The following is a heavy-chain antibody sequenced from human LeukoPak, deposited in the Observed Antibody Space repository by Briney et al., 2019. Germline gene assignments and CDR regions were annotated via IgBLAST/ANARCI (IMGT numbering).Heavy chain of an antibody. Sequence: GRSLRLSCAASGFTFVDYAMHWVRHSPGKGLEWVSVISWNSGSIGYADSVKGRFTISRDNAKNSLYLEMNSLRAEDMALYYCAKAQGGDGLDVWGKGTTVTVSS. V-gene: IGHV3-9*03. D-gene: IGHD2-21*01. CDR1: GFTFVDYA. CDR2: ISWNSGSI. J-gene: IGHJ6*04. CDR3: AKAQGGDGLDV.